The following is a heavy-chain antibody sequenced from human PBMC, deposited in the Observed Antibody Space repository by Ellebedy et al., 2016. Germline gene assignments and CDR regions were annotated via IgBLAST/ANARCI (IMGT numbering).Heavy chain of an antibody. CDR2: IIPIFGTA. J-gene: IGHJ5*02. CDR1: RCTFSSYA. Sequence: SSVKVSCXASRCTFSSYAISWVRQAPGQGLEWMGGIIPIFGTANYAQKFQGRVTITADESTSTAYMELSSLRSEDTAVYYCARATTPYYGSGSYYPSGFDPWGQGTLVTVSS. CDR3: ARATTPYYGSGSYYPSGFDP. D-gene: IGHD3-10*01. V-gene: IGHV1-69*13.